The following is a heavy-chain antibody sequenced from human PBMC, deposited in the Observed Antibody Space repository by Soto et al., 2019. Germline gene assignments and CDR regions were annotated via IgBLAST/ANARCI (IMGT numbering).Heavy chain of an antibody. D-gene: IGHD3-10*01. J-gene: IGHJ6*03. V-gene: IGHV4-34*01. CDR2: INDSGNI. CDR3: ARGLILWFGELSRRGGYYYYMDV. Sequence: QVQLQQWGAGLLKPSETLSLTCAVYGGSFSGYQWSWIRQTPGKGLEWIGEINDSGNINYNPSLKSRVTIVVDTAKKQISLKLSSVTDADTAVYYCARGLILWFGELSRRGGYYYYMDVWGKGTTVTVSS. CDR1: GGSFSGYQ.